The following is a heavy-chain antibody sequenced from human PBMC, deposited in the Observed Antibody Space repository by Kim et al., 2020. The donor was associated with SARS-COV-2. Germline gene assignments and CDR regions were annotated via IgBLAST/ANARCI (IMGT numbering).Heavy chain of an antibody. V-gene: IGHV3-23*01. CDR2: ISGSIADT. CDR3: AKDWLNVSWRGYFDS. D-gene: IGHD2-15*01. Sequence: GGSLRLSCAASGFTFSDNAMSWVRRAPGKGPEWVSGISGSIADTKYADSVRGRFTISRDNSKNTLYLQMDSLRVEDTAVYYCAKDWLNVSWRGYFDS. CDR1: GFTFSDNA. J-gene: IGHJ4*01.